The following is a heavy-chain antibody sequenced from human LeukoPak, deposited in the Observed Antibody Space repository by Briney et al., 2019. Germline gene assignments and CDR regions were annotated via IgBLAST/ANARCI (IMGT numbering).Heavy chain of an antibody. D-gene: IGHD2-21*01. V-gene: IGHV3-74*01. Sequence: GGSLRLSCAASGFTFSSYWMHWVRHAPGKGLVWVSRINSDGSSTSYADSVKGRFTISRDNAKNTLYLQMNSLRAEDTAVYYCASEAPHIVEGMDVWGQGTTVTVSS. CDR1: GFTFSSYW. CDR3: ASEAPHIVEGMDV. J-gene: IGHJ6*02. CDR2: INSDGSST.